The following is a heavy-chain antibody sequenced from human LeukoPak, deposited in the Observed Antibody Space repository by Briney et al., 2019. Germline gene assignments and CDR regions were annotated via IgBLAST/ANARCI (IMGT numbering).Heavy chain of an antibody. CDR3: ARERDTVLAPYFDY. Sequence: SVKVSCKASGYAFIRYPIIWVRPAPGQGLEWMGWISNYRCDTTYAQKFQYRVSMTTDTSTGTVSMELRSLRSDDTAVYYCARERDTVLAPYFDYWGQGTLVT. CDR1: GYAFIRYP. J-gene: IGHJ4*02. V-gene: IGHV1-18*01. CDR2: ISNYRCDT. D-gene: IGHD3-3*01.